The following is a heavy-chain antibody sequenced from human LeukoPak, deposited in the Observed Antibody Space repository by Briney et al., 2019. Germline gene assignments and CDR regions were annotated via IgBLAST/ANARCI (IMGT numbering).Heavy chain of an antibody. J-gene: IGHJ4*02. CDR3: ARVEATDYGDYARY. V-gene: IGHV3-74*01. D-gene: IGHD4-17*01. CDR2: IKTDGSIT. Sequence: GGSLRLSCAASGFTFSSYWMGWVRQDPGKGLALVSCIKTDGSITAYADSVKGRFTISRDNAKNSLYLRMNSLRAEDTAVYYCARVEATDYGDYARYWGQGTLVTVSS. CDR1: GFTFSSYW.